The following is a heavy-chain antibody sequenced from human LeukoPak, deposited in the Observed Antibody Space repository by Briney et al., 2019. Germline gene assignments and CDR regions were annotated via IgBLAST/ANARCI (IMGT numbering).Heavy chain of an antibody. CDR1: GYSFTSYW. J-gene: IGHJ4*02. CDR2: IYPGDSDT. Sequence: GESLKISCKASGYSFTSYWIVWVRQMPGKGLEWMGIIYPGDSDTRYSPSFQGQVTISADKSISTAYLQWSSLKASDTAMYYCASPVYCSSTSCSDYWGQGTLVTVSS. D-gene: IGHD2-2*01. V-gene: IGHV5-51*01. CDR3: ASPVYCSSTSCSDY.